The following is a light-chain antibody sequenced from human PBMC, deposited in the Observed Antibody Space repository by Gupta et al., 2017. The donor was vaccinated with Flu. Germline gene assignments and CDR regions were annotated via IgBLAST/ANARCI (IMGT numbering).Light chain of an antibody. J-gene: IGKJ4*01. V-gene: IGKV4-1*01. CDR3: QQYNRTPLT. CDR1: QSLLYSSNNKNC. Sequence: DIVMTQSPDSLAVSLGERATINCKSSQSLLYSSNNKNCLAWYQQKPGQPPKLLIYWASTRESGVPERFSGSGSGTEFTLTISSLQTEDVAVYYCQQYNRTPLTFGGGTKVEIK. CDR2: WAS.